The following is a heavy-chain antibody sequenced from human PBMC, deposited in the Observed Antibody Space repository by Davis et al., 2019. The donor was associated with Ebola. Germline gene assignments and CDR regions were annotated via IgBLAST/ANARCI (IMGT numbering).Heavy chain of an antibody. D-gene: IGHD4-17*01. CDR2: IKHDGSEK. V-gene: IGHV3-7*03. Sequence: GGSLRLSCAASGFTFSSYGMNWVRQAPGKGLEWVANIKHDGSEKYYVDSVKGRFTISRNNAKNSLYLQMDSLRSEDTAFYYCARAGYGDSWVRFDSWGQGTLVTVSS. J-gene: IGHJ5*01. CDR1: GFTFSSYG. CDR3: ARAGYGDSWVRFDS.